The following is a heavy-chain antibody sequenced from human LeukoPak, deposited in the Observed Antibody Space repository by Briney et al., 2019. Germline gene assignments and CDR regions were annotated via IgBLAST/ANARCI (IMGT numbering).Heavy chain of an antibody. D-gene: IGHD3-22*01. V-gene: IGHV3-30*18. Sequence: GRSLRLSCAASGFTFSSYGMHWVRQAPGKGLEWVAVISYDGSNKYYADSVKGRFTISRDNSKNTLYLQMNSLRAEDTAVYYCAKEDYDSSGYYYYRFDYWGQGTLVTVSS. CDR3: AKEDYDSSGYYYYRFDY. CDR1: GFTFSSYG. J-gene: IGHJ4*02. CDR2: ISYDGSNK.